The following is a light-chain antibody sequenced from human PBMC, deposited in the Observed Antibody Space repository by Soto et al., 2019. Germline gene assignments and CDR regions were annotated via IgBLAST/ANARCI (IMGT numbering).Light chain of an antibody. V-gene: IGKV3-20*01. CDR1: QSVSSSY. CDR2: GAS. J-gene: IGKJ1*01. CDR3: QQYGRSPPWT. Sequence: EIVLTQSPGTLSLSPGERATLSCRASQSVSSSYLAWYQQKPGQAPMLLIYGASSRATGIPDRFSGSGSGPVFTLTISRLEPEDFAVYYCQQYGRSPPWTFGQGTKVEIK.